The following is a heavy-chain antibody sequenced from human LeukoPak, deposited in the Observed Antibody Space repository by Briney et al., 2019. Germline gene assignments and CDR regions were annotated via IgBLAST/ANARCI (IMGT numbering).Heavy chain of an antibody. Sequence: GGSLRLSCAASGFTFNRNAISWVRQAPGKGLEWVSTIGGSGDKTFYADSVKGRLTISRDNSKNMLHLQMSSLTGEDTALYHCVRRGDASSGWGDHDYWGQGALVTVSS. D-gene: IGHD6-19*01. CDR2: IGGSGDKT. CDR3: VRRGDASSGWGDHDY. V-gene: IGHV3-23*01. CDR1: GFTFNRNA. J-gene: IGHJ4*02.